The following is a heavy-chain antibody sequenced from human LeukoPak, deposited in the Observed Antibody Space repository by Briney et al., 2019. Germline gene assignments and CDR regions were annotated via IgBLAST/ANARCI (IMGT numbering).Heavy chain of an antibody. CDR1: GASISSYF. CDR3: AKSSYSIFDY. V-gene: IGHV4-59*05. J-gene: IGHJ4*02. Sequence: SETLSLTCTVSGASISSYFWSWIRQPPGKGLEWIGSIYYSGSTYYNPSLKSRVTISVDTSKNQFSLKLSSVTAADTAVYYCAKSSYSIFDYWGQGTLVTVSS. CDR2: IYYSGST. D-gene: IGHD5-18*01.